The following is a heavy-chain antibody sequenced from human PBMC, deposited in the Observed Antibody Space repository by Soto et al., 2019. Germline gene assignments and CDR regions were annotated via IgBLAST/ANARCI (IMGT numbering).Heavy chain of an antibody. D-gene: IGHD2-15*01. CDR2: IYYSGST. CDR3: ARDRVVVVAATGGNYYYGMDV. CDR1: GGSISSGDYY. V-gene: IGHV4-30-4*01. J-gene: IGHJ6*02. Sequence: ASETLSLTCTVSGGSISSGDYYWSWIRQPPGKGLEWIGYIYYSGSTYYNPSLKSRVTISVDTSKNQFPLKLSSVTAADTVVYYCARDRVVVVAATGGNYYYGMDVWGQGTTVTVSS.